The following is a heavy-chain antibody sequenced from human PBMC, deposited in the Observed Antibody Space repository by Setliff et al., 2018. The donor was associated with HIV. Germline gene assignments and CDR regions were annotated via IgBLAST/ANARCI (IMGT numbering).Heavy chain of an antibody. Sequence: SETLSLTCAVSGGSISSGNWWSWVRQPPGKRLEWIGEIYHSGITNYNPSLKSRVTISVDTSKNQFSLKLSSVTAADTAVYYYARHPKIFYYDSSGYLGSYYYMGVWGKGTTVTVSS. CDR1: GGSISSGNW. CDR2: IYHSGIT. D-gene: IGHD3-22*01. CDR3: ARHPKIFYYDSSGYLGSYYYMGV. J-gene: IGHJ6*03. V-gene: IGHV4-4*02.